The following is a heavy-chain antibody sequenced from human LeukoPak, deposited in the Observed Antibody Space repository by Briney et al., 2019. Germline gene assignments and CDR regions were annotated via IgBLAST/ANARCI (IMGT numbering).Heavy chain of an antibody. CDR1: GVTFTSYG. J-gene: IGHJ4*02. Sequence: EASVKVSCKPSGVTFTSYGISWVRQAPGRALEWMGWISAYNGNTNYAQKLQGRVTMTTDTSTSTAYMELRSLRSDDTAVYYCARGRISSWSYFDYWGQGTLVTVSS. CDR2: ISAYNGNT. V-gene: IGHV1-18*01. CDR3: ARGRISSWSYFDY. D-gene: IGHD6-13*01.